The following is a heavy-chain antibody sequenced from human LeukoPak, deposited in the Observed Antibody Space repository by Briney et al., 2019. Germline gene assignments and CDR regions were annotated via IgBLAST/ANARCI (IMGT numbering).Heavy chain of an antibody. D-gene: IGHD3-16*01. CDR1: GFTFSSYS. CDR2: ISSSSSYI. V-gene: IGHV3-21*01. CDR3: AIDYVWGSYSY. Sequence: GGSLRLSCAASGFTFSSYSMNWVRQAPGKGLEWVSSISSSSSYIYYADSVEGRFTISRDNAKNSLYLQMNSLRAEDTAVYYCAIDYVWGSYSYWGQGTLVTVSS. J-gene: IGHJ4*02.